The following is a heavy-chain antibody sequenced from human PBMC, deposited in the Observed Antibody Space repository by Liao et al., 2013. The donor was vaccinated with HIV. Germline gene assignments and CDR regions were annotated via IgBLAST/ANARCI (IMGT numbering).Heavy chain of an antibody. D-gene: IGHD3-16*02. Sequence: QVLLQQWGAGLLTPSETLSLTCDMYSGSFSGYFWTWIRQSPGKGLEWIGEVNHSGSTKYNPSLKSRVSVSVDTSKNQFYLKLSSMTAADTAVYYCAREPYVGLSPSNTFDIWGPGTMVTVSS. V-gene: IGHV4-34*02. CDR1: SGSFSGYF. J-gene: IGHJ3*02. CDR2: VNHSGST. CDR3: AREPYVGLSPSNTFDI.